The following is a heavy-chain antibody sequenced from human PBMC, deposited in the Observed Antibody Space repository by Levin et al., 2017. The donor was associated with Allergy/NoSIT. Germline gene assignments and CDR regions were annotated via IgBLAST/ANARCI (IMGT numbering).Heavy chain of an antibody. CDR2: IWYDASNK. J-gene: IGHJ2*01. CDR1: GFTLSNYG. V-gene: IGHV3-33*01. D-gene: IGHD3-22*01. CDR3: AREPYYYETSGYYYLPYWYFDL. Sequence: GESLKISCTASGFTLSNYGLHWVRQAPGKGLEWVATIWYDASNKYYVDSVKGRFTISRDNSKNTLYLQMNSLTVEDTAVYYCAREPYYYETSGYYYLPYWYFDLWGRGTLVTVSS.